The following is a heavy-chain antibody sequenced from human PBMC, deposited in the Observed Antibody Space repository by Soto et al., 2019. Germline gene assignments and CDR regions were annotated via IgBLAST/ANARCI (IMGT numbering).Heavy chain of an antibody. D-gene: IGHD3-16*02. Sequence: SSETLSLTCTVSGGSIISSSYYWGWIRQPPGKGLEWIGSIYYSGSTYYNPSLKSRVTISVDTSKNQFSLKLSSVTAADTAVYYCARGATANGLSLGRYYYYGMDVWGQGTTVSVSS. CDR1: GGSIISSSYY. V-gene: IGHV4-39*01. CDR2: IYYSGST. CDR3: ARGATANGLSLGRYYYYGMDV. J-gene: IGHJ6*02.